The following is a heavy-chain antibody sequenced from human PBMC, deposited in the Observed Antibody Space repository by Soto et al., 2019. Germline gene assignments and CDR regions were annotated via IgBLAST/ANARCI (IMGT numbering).Heavy chain of an antibody. Sequence: QVQLVESGGGVVQPGRSLRLSCAASGFTFSSYAMHWVRQAPGKGLEWVAVISYDGSNKYYADSVKGRFTISRDNPKNTLYLQMNSLRAEDTAVYYCARERRIAAAGINWFDPWGQGTLVTVSS. J-gene: IGHJ5*02. CDR3: ARERRIAAAGINWFDP. CDR2: ISYDGSNK. V-gene: IGHV3-30-3*01. CDR1: GFTFSSYA. D-gene: IGHD6-13*01.